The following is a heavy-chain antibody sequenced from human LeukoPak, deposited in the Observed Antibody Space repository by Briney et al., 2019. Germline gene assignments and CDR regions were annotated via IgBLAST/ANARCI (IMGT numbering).Heavy chain of an antibody. Sequence: ASVKVSCKASGYTFTGYYMHWVRQAPGQGLEWMGWINPNSGGTNYAQKFQGWVTMTRDTSISTAYMELSRLRSDDTAVYYCARDSRGSPTELDYWGQGTLVTVSS. V-gene: IGHV1-2*04. J-gene: IGHJ4*02. CDR3: ARDSRGSPTELDY. CDR1: GYTFTGYY. D-gene: IGHD3-10*01. CDR2: INPNSGGT.